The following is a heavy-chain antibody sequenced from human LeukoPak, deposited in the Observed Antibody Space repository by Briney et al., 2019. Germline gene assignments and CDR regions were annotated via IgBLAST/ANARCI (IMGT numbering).Heavy chain of an antibody. CDR1: GGSISSYY. Sequence: SETLSLTCTVSGGSISSYYWSWIRQPPGKGLVGSGYIYYSGSTNYNPSLKSRVTISVDTSKNQFSLKLSSVTAADTAVYYCARADSSSWFDWGQGTLVTVSS. V-gene: IGHV4-59*01. J-gene: IGHJ4*02. CDR3: ARADSSSWFD. D-gene: IGHD6-13*01. CDR2: IYYSGST.